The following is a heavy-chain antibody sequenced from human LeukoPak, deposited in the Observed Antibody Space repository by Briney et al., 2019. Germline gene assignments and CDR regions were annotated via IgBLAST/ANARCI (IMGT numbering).Heavy chain of an antibody. CDR1: GFTFSSYS. D-gene: IGHD2-21*01. J-gene: IGHJ5*02. CDR3: ARERNLHWFDP. V-gene: IGHV3-48*01. CDR2: ISSSSSTI. Sequence: GGSLRLSCAASGFTFSSYSMNWVRQAPGKGLEWVSYISSSSSTIYYADSVKGRFTISRDNAKNSLYLQMNSLRAEDTAVYYCARERNLHWFDPWGQGTLVTVSS.